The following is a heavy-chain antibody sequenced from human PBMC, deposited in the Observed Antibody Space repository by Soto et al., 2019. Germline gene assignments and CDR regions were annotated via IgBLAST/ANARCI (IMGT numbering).Heavy chain of an antibody. CDR2: IIPILGIA. CDR1: GGTFSSYT. V-gene: IGHV1-69*02. Sequence: QVQLVQSGAEVKKPGSSVKVSCKASGGTFSSYTISWVRQAPGQGLEWMGRIIPILGIANYAQKFQGRVTSTADKSTSAAYRELSSLRSEDTAVYYCAEGLGGYVYWGQGTLVTVSS. CDR3: AEGLGGYVY. J-gene: IGHJ4*02. D-gene: IGHD2-15*01.